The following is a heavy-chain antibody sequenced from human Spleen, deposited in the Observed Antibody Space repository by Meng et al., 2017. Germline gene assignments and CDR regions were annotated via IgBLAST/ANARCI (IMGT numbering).Heavy chain of an antibody. CDR1: GYTFPDYW. J-gene: IGHJ4*02. V-gene: IGHV1-2*06. CDR3: ARDEDISAAGKLFGDY. CDR2: INPKSGDT. D-gene: IGHD6-13*01. Sequence: VELAQAGAEGKKPGASVKVSCKASGYTFPDYWLHWVRRAPGQGLEWMGRINPKSGDTHYAQRFQGRVTMTGDTSISTAYMELSGLRSDDTAMYYCARDEDISAAGKLFGDYWGQGTLVTVSS.